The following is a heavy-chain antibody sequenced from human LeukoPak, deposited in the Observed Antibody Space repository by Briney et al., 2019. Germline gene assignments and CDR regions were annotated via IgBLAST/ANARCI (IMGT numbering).Heavy chain of an antibody. CDR3: ARDRGPYYYDSSGSFDY. J-gene: IGHJ4*02. Sequence: SVKVSCKASGGTFSSYAISWVRQAPGQGLEWMGRVIPILGIANYAQKFQGRVTITADKSTSTAYMELSSLRSEDTAVYYCARDRGPYYYDSSGSFDYWGQGTLVTVSS. V-gene: IGHV1-69*04. CDR1: GGTFSSYA. CDR2: VIPILGIA. D-gene: IGHD3-22*01.